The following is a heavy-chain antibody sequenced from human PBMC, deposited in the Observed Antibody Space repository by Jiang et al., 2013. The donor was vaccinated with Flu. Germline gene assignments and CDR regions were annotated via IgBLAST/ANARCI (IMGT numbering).Heavy chain of an antibody. CDR2: IVPRFGQA. Sequence: LVESGAEVKKPGSSVKVSCKASGDSFSSYPLSWVRQAPGQGLEWMAEIVPRFGQANYAQKFQGRATISADESTSTAFLEVTGLTSEDTAIFYCARGGLYCGSSSCFDFWGQGTLVTVSS. J-gene: IGHJ4*02. V-gene: IGHV1-69*13. D-gene: IGHD2-2*01. CDR3: ARGGLYCGSSSCFDF. CDR1: GDSFSSYP.